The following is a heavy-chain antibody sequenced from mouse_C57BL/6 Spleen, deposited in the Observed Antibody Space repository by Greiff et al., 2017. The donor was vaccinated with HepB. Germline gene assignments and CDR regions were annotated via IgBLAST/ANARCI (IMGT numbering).Heavy chain of an antibody. CDR1: GFTFSDYY. Sequence: DVQLVESGGGLVQPGGSLKLSCAASGFTFSDYYMYWVRQTPEKRLEWVAYISNGGGSTYYPDTVKGRVTISRDNAKNTLYLQMSRLKTEDTAMYYCARHLGDYWGQGTSVTVSS. D-gene: IGHD4-1*01. J-gene: IGHJ4*01. V-gene: IGHV5-12*01. CDR2: ISNGGGST. CDR3: ARHLGDY.